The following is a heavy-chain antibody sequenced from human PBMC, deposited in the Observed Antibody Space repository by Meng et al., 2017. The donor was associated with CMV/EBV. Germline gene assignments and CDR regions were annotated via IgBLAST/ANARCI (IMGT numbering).Heavy chain of an antibody. CDR3: ASGSSGDSSSSGFFDY. V-gene: IGHV1-8*01. J-gene: IGHJ4*02. CDR2: MNPNSGHT. D-gene: IGHD6-6*01. Sequence: ASVKVSCKASGYTFTSYNINWVRQATGQGLEWMGWMNPNSGHTGYAQKFQGRVTITRNTSISTAYMELSSLRSEDTAVYYCASGSSGDSSSSGFFDYWGQGTLVTVSS. CDR1: GYTFTSYN.